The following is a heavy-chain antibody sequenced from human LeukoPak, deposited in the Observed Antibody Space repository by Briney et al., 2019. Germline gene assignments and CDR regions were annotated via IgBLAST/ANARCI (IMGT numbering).Heavy chain of an antibody. Sequence: PGGSLRLSCAASGFTFSSYAMSWVRQAPGKGLEWVSAISGSGGSTYYADSVKGRFTISRDNSKNTLYLQMNSLRPEDTAVYYCAKDTGRRIFGVAYDAFDIWGQGTMVTVSS. CDR1: GFTFSSYA. CDR2: ISGSGGST. V-gene: IGHV3-23*01. CDR3: AKDTGRRIFGVAYDAFDI. J-gene: IGHJ3*02. D-gene: IGHD3-3*01.